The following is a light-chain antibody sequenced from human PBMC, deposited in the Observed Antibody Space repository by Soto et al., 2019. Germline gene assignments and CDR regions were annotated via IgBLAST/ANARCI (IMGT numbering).Light chain of an antibody. CDR2: EVS. J-gene: IGLJ1*01. CDR3: SSYTNTFSQYV. CDR1: SSDVGGYNY. V-gene: IGLV2-14*01. Sequence: QSALTQPASVSGSPGQSITISCTGTSSDVGGYNYVSWYQQHPGKAPKLMIYEVSNRPSGVSHRFSGSKSGNTASLTISGLQAEDEADYYCSSYTNTFSQYVFGTGTQLTVL.